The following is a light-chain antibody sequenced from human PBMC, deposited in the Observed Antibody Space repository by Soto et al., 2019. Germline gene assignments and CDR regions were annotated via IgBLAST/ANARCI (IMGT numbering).Light chain of an antibody. CDR2: DVN. J-gene: IGLJ1*01. V-gene: IGLV2-8*01. CDR3: SAHGGTNPYV. Sequence: QSALTQPPSASGSPGQSVAISCTGTASDIGGYSFVSWYQQRPGKAPKLLIYDVNKRPSGVPDRFSGSKSGNTASLTVSGLQADDEAEYYCSAHGGTNPYVFGTGTKLTVL. CDR1: ASDIGGYSF.